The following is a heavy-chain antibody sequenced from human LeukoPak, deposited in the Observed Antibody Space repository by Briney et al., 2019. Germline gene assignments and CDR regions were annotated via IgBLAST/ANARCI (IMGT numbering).Heavy chain of an antibody. V-gene: IGHV4-59*05. Sequence: PSETLSLTCAVYGGSFSGYFWNWIRQPPGKGLEWIGSIYYSGNTYYNPSLKSRVTISVDTSKNQFSLKLTSVTAADTAVYYCAHFKGGSFDFWGQGTMVTVSS. CDR2: IYYSGNT. D-gene: IGHD1-26*01. CDR3: AHFKGGSFDF. CDR1: GGSFSGYF. J-gene: IGHJ3*01.